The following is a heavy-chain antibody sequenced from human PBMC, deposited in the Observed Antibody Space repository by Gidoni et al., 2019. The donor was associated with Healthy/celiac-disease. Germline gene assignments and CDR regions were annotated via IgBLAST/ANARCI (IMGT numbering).Heavy chain of an antibody. Sequence: EVQLVESGGGLVQPGGSLRLSCAASGFTFSSYDMHWVRQATGKGLEWVSAIGTAGDTYYPGSVKGRFTISRENAKNSLYLQMNSLRAGDTAVYYCARVVPAAMRDWYFDLWGRGTLVTVSS. CDR1: GFTFSSYD. J-gene: IGHJ2*01. V-gene: IGHV3-13*01. D-gene: IGHD2-2*01. CDR3: ARVVPAAMRDWYFDL. CDR2: IGTAGDT.